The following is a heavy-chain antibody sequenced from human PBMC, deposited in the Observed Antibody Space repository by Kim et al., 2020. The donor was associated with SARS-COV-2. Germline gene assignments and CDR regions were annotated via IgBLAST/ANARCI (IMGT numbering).Heavy chain of an antibody. CDR3: AKSGYSYRNWFDP. CDR1: GGTFSSYA. J-gene: IGHJ5*02. CDR2: IIPIFGTA. Sequence: SVKVSCKASGGTFSSYAISWVRQAPGQGLEWMGGIIPIFGTANYAQKFQGRVTITADESTSTAYMELSSLRSEDTAVYYCAKSGYSYRNWFDPWGQGTLVTVSS. D-gene: IGHD5-18*01. V-gene: IGHV1-69*13.